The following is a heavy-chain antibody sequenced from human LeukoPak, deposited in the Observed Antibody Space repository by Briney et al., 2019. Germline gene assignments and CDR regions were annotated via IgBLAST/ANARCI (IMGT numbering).Heavy chain of an antibody. D-gene: IGHD1/OR15-1a*01. CDR1: GGSISNYY. CDR3: ARRSTNGTPYYLEY. CDR2: IYYSGST. Sequence: PSETLALTCTVSGGSISNYYWTWIRQPPGKGLEWIGYIYYSGSTNYNPSLKSRVSISVDTSNNQFSLKLNSVTAADTAVYYCARRSTNGTPYYLEYWGQGTPVTVSS. V-gene: IGHV4-59*08. J-gene: IGHJ4*02.